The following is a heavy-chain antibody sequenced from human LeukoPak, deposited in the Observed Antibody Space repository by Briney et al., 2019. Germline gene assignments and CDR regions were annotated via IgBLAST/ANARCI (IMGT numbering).Heavy chain of an antibody. D-gene: IGHD3-10*01. CDR1: GYDFTNYP. Sequence: GASVKVSCKASGYDFTNYPLHWVRQAPGQGLEWMGWINTMTGYPIYAQGFRGRFVFSLDTADSTAFLQISGLKTEDSAVYFCARDRGITAWLDPWGQGTLVTVSS. V-gene: IGHV7-4-1*02. CDR3: ARDRGITAWLDP. CDR2: INTMTGYP. J-gene: IGHJ5*02.